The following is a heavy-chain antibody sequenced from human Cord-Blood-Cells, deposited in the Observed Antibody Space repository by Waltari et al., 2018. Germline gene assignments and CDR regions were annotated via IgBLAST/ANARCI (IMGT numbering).Heavy chain of an antibody. CDR1: GDSVSSNSAA. J-gene: IGHJ4*02. V-gene: IGHV6-1*01. D-gene: IGHD3-22*01. CDR2: TYYRSKWYN. Sequence: QVQLQQSGPGLVKPSQTLSLTCAISGDSVSSNSAAWNWIRQSSSRGLEWLGRTYYRSKWYNDYEVIVKSRRTINPDTSTHQFSLQLNSWTPEDTAVYYCARVSKPGSSGYYYMDYWGQGTLVTVSS. CDR3: ARVSKPGSSGYYYMDY.